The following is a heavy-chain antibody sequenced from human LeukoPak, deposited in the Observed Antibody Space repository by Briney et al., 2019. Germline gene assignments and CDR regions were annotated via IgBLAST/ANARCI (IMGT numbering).Heavy chain of an antibody. CDR3: ARVAGAIDY. J-gene: IGHJ4*02. CDR2: MNPKSGNT. D-gene: IGHD2-8*02. Sequence: ASVKVSCKASGYTFTSYYMHWVRQATGQGLEWMGWMNPKSGNTGYIQKFQGRVTMTRNTATSTAYMELSSLRSEDTAVYYCARVAGAIDYWGQGTLVTVSS. V-gene: IGHV1-8*02. CDR1: GYTFTSYY.